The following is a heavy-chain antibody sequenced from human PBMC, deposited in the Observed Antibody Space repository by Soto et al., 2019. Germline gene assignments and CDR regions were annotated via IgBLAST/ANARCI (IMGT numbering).Heavy chain of an antibody. V-gene: IGHV1-18*01. Sequence: GASVKVSCKASGYTFTSYGISWVRQAPGQGLEWMGWISAYNGNTNYAQKLQGRVTMTTDTSTSTAYMELRSLRSDDTAVYYCARAVVRGQVYYYYGMDVWGQGTTVTVS. CDR2: ISAYNGNT. CDR1: GYTFTSYG. CDR3: ARAVVRGQVYYYYGMDV. D-gene: IGHD3-10*01. J-gene: IGHJ6*02.